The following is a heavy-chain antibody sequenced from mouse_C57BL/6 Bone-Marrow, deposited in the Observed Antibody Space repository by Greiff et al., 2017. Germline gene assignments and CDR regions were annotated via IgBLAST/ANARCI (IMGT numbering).Heavy chain of an antibody. CDR2: IYPGSGST. V-gene: IGHV1-55*01. D-gene: IGHD1-1*01. CDR1: GYTFTSYW. J-gene: IGHJ1*03. CDR3: ARKTGNYGSSTRYFDV. Sequence: QVQLQQPGAELVQPGASVKMSCKASGYTFTSYWITWVKQRPGQGLEWIGDIYPGSGSTNYNEKFKSKATLTVDTSSSTAYMQLSSLTSEDSAVYYCARKTGNYGSSTRYFDVWGTGTTGTVSS.